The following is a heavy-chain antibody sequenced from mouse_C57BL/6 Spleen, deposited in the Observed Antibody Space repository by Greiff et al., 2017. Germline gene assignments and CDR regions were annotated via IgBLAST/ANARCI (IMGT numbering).Heavy chain of an antibody. V-gene: IGHV1-50*01. CDR1: GFTFTSYW. CDR3: ADAWFAY. J-gene: IGHJ3*01. Sequence: VQLQQPGAELVKPGASVTLSCKASGFTFTSYWMQWVNQRPGQGLEWIGAIDPSDSHSNSNQKFTGKATLTVDTSSSAAYMQRSSLRSEDSAIYYSADAWFAYWGQGTLVTVSA. CDR2: IDPSDSHS.